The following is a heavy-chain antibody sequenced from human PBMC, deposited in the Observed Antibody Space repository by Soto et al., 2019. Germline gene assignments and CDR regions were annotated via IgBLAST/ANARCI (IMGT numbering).Heavy chain of an antibody. V-gene: IGHV1-2*02. D-gene: IGHD6-19*01. CDR3: AKGDSSWVSWFDP. CDR1: GYTFPAHY. CDR2: INPTTGAT. J-gene: IGHJ5*02. Sequence: ASVKLSWKASGYTFPAHYLHLGRKDHGEGLEWMGWINPTTGATRYAQKFQGRVTMTRDTSMSTAYLEVRSLRPDDTAVYYCAKGDSSWVSWFDPWGQGTLGTVS.